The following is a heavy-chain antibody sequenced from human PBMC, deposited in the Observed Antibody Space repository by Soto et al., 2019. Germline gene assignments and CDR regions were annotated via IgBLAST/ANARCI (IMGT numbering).Heavy chain of an antibody. D-gene: IGHD2-21*01. CDR2: ISGSGGST. J-gene: IGHJ4*02. CDR1: GFTFSSYA. CDR3: VRGGGGGLFEH. V-gene: IGHV3-23*01. Sequence: GGSLRLSCAASGFTFSSYAMSWVRQAPGKGLEWVSAISGSGGSTYCADSVKGRFTISRDNTESSLFLQMNSLGVDDTAVYSCVRGGGGGLFEHWGQGVLVTVSS.